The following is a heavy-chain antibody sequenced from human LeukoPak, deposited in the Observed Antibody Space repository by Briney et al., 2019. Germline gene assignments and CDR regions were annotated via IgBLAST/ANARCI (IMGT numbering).Heavy chain of an antibody. Sequence: SETLSLTCTVSGGSISSYYWSWIRQPPGKGLEWIGEINHSGSTNYNPSLKSRVTISVDTSKNQFSLKLSSVTAADTAVYYCAGRLGFGELSWFDPWGQGTLVTVSS. J-gene: IGHJ5*02. D-gene: IGHD3-10*01. CDR3: AGRLGFGELSWFDP. V-gene: IGHV4-34*01. CDR2: INHSGST. CDR1: GGSISSYY.